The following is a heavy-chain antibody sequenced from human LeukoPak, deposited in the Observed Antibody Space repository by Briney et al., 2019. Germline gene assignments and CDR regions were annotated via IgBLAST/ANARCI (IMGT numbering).Heavy chain of an antibody. CDR1: GGSFSGYY. CDR3: ARDQKGPFDY. Sequence: SETLSLTCAVYGGSFSGYYWSWIRQPPGKGLEWIGGINHSGSTNYNPPLKSRVTISVDTSKNQFSLKLSSVTAADTAVYYCARDQKGPFDYWGQGTLVTVSS. J-gene: IGHJ4*02. CDR2: INHSGST. V-gene: IGHV4-34*01.